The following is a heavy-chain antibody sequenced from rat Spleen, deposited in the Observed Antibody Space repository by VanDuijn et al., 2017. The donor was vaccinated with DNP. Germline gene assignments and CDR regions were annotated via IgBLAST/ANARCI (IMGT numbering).Heavy chain of an antibody. D-gene: IGHD1-11*01. CDR3: ARDAGGPFDY. V-gene: IGHV5-25*01. Sequence: EVQLVESGGVLVQPGRSLKLSCVASGFSFSDYYMAWVRQAPTKGLEWIASITSGTGTTSYADAVKGRFMISRDDTKNTLSLQMDSLRSEDTATYYCARDAGGPFDYWGQGVMVTVSS. CDR2: ITSGTGTT. J-gene: IGHJ2*01. CDR1: GFSFSDYY.